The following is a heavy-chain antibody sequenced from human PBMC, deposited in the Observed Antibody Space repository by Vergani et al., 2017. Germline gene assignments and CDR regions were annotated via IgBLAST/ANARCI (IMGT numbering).Heavy chain of an antibody. Sequence: EVQLVESGGGLVQPGRSLRLSCAASGFTFDDYAMHWVRQAPGKGLEWVSGISWNSGSIGYADSVKGRFTISRDNSKNSLYLQMNSLRTEDTALYYCAKSYLALLADWGQGTLVTVSS. D-gene: IGHD3-16*02. J-gene: IGHJ4*02. CDR3: AKSYLALLAD. V-gene: IGHV3-9*01. CDR2: ISWNSGSI. CDR1: GFTFDDYA.